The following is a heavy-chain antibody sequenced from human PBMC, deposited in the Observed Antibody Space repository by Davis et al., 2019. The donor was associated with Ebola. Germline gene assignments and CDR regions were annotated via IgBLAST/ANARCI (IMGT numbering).Heavy chain of an antibody. CDR1: GYSFTSYW. J-gene: IGHJ3*01. CDR2: IYPGDSDT. CDR3: ARHPYSSGSYGVV. D-gene: IGHD6-19*01. Sequence: GESLKIPRKGSGYSFTSYWIGWVRQMPGKGLEWMGIIYPGDSDTRYSPSFQGQVTISADKSISTAYLQWSSLKASDTAMYYCARHPYSSGSYGVVWGQGTMVTVSS. V-gene: IGHV5-51*01.